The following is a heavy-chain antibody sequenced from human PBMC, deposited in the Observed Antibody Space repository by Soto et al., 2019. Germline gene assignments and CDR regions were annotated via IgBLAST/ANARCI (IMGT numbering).Heavy chain of an antibody. J-gene: IGHJ4*02. D-gene: IGHD3-3*01. CDR3: AKGPIFGVENIYDY. CDR1: GFTFSSYA. V-gene: IGHV3-23*02. Sequence: EVQLLESGGGLVQPGGSLRLSCAASGFTFSSYAMSWVGQAPGKGLEWVSGMSGSGGTAYYRDSGKGRFTISRDNSKQTLYLQMSSLRAEDTALYYCAKGPIFGVENIYDYWGQGTLVTVSS. CDR2: MSGSGGTA.